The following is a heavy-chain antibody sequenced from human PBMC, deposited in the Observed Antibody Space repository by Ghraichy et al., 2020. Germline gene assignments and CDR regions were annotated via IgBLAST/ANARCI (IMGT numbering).Heavy chain of an antibody. V-gene: IGHV4-59*01. CDR3: ARAPFDILTTSYLWFDP. CDR1: GDSITSYY. D-gene: IGHD3-9*01. Sequence: SETLSLTCTVSGDSITSYYWSWLRQPPGKGLEWIGYIYYSGTTKYNPSLESRATISIDTSKNQFSLKLRSVTAADTAVYYCARAPFDILTTSYLWFDPWGQGTLVTVSS. CDR2: IYYSGTT. J-gene: IGHJ5*02.